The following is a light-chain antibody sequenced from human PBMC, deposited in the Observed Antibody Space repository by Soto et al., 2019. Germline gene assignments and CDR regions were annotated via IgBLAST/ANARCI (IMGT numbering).Light chain of an antibody. CDR1: SSNIGAGYD. CDR3: QSYDSSLNGWV. V-gene: IGLV1-40*01. J-gene: IGLJ3*02. CDR2: GNS. Sequence: QSVLTQPPSVSGAPGQRVTISCTGSSSNIGAGYDVHWYQQLPGTAPKLLIYGNSNRPSGVPDRFSGSKSGTSASLHITGVQAEDEADYYCQSYDSSLNGWVFGGGTKLTVL.